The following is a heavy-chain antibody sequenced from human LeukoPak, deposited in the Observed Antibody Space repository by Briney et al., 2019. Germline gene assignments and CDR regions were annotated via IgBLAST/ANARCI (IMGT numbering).Heavy chain of an antibody. J-gene: IGHJ4*02. V-gene: IGHV5-51*01. CDR1: GYSFTSYW. CDR2: IYPGDSDT. Sequence: GESLKISCKCSGYSFTSYWIGLVRQMPGKGLGWMGNIYPGDSDTRYSPSFQGQVTLSADKSISTAYLQWSSLKASDTAMYYCARRYDSSGYYPYWGQGPLVTVSS. CDR3: ARRYDSSGYYPY. D-gene: IGHD3-22*01.